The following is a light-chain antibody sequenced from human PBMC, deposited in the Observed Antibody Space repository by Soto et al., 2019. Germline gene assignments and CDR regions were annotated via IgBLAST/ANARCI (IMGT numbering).Light chain of an antibody. J-gene: IGLJ3*02. Sequence: QSALTQPRSVSGSPGQSVTISCTGTSSNVGGYNYVSWYQQHPGKAPKLMIYDVTKRPSGVPDRFFGSKSGNTASLTISGLQAEDEAAYYCCSNAGSYTLVFGGGTKVTVL. V-gene: IGLV2-11*01. CDR1: SSNVGGYNY. CDR2: DVT. CDR3: CSNAGSYTLV.